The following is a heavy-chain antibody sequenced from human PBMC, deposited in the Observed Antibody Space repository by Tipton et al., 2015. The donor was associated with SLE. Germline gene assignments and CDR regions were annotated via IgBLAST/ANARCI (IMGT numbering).Heavy chain of an antibody. Sequence: TLSLTCTVSGGSISSYYWSWIRQPPGKGLEWIGEINHSGSTNYNPSLKSRVTISVDASKNQFSLKLSSVTAADTAVYYCAGSVPYFDYWGQGTLVTVSS. V-gene: IGHV4-34*01. CDR3: AGSVPYFDY. D-gene: IGHD4-17*01. CDR2: INHSGST. CDR1: GGSISSYY. J-gene: IGHJ4*02.